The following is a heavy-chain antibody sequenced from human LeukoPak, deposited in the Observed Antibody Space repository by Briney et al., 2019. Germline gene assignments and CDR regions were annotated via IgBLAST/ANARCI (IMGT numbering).Heavy chain of an antibody. J-gene: IGHJ5*02. Sequence: GVSLTLSCAVSGFTFSSYCMNWVRQSTGKGLEWVSSIISSNNYIYYADSEKGLFTISRDNAKNSLYLQMTSLRAEDTLVYYCARDPSSGWYLTGWFDPWGQGTLVTVSS. V-gene: IGHV3-21*01. CDR2: IISSNNYI. D-gene: IGHD6-19*01. CDR3: ARDPSSGWYLTGWFDP. CDR1: GFTFSSYC.